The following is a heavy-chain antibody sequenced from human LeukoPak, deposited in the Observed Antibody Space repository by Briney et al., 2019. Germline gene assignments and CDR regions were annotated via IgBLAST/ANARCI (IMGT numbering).Heavy chain of an antibody. CDR3: ARVASGYDVFDI. CDR1: GGSMSDYY. CDR2: IHTSGTT. D-gene: IGHD3-3*01. Sequence: PSETLSLTCTVSGGSMSDYYWSFIRQPAGKGLEWIGRIHTSGTTNYNPSLKSRVTISVDTSKNQFSLKLGSVTAADTAVFYCARVASGYDVFDIWGQGTMVTVSS. J-gene: IGHJ3*02. V-gene: IGHV4-4*07.